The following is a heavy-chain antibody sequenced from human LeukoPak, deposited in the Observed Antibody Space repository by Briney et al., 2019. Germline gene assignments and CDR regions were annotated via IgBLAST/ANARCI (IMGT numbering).Heavy chain of an antibody. V-gene: IGHV3-30*02. D-gene: IGHD5-12*01. CDR3: ARDRGGYDRFDY. CDR1: GFTFSSYG. Sequence: QPGGSLRLSCAASGFTFSSYGMHWVRQAPGKGLKWVAFIRYDGSNKYYADSVKGRFTISRDNAKNSLYLQMNSLRAEDTAVYYCARDRGGYDRFDYWGQGTLVAVSS. CDR2: IRYDGSNK. J-gene: IGHJ4*02.